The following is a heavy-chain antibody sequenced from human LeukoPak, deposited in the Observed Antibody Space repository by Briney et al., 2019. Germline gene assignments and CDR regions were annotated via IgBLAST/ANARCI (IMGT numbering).Heavy chain of an antibody. CDR1: GFTFSDYS. J-gene: IGHJ4*02. Sequence: GGSLRLSCAASGFTFSDYSVNWVRQAPGKGPEWVSSISSGSSYIYYADSMKGRFTISRDNAKNSLFLQMNSLRAEDTAVYYCARVNDTSGYHFDYWGQGTLVTVSS. CDR2: ISSGSSYI. D-gene: IGHD3-22*01. V-gene: IGHV3-21*01. CDR3: ARVNDTSGYHFDY.